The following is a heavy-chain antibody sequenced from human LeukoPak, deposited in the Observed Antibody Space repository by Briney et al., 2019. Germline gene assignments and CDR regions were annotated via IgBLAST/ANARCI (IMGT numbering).Heavy chain of an antibody. J-gene: IGHJ4*02. V-gene: IGHV1-2*06. CDR3: ARGSIAVPFDY. Sequence: ASVKVSCKASGYTFTGYYMHWVRQAPGQGLEWMGRINPNGGGTNYAQKFQGRVTMTRDTSISTAYMELSRLRSDDTAVYYCARGSIAVPFDYWGQGTLVTVSS. CDR2: INPNGGGT. CDR1: GYTFTGYY. D-gene: IGHD6-6*01.